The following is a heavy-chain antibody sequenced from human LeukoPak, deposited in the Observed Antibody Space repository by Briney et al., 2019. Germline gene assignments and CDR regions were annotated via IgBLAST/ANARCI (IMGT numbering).Heavy chain of an antibody. CDR2: ISYDGSNK. J-gene: IGHJ4*02. D-gene: IGHD3-22*01. CDR3: ARSRVVATPGPS. CDR1: GFTFSSYA. Sequence: GRSLRLSGAASGFTFSSYAMHWVRQAPGKGLEWVAVISYDGSNKYYADSVKGRFTISRDNSKNTLYLQMNSLRAEDTAVYYCARSRVVATPGPSWGQGTLVTVSS. V-gene: IGHV3-30*04.